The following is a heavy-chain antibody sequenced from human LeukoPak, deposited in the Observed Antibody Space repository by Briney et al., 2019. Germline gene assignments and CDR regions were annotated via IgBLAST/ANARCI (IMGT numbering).Heavy chain of an antibody. V-gene: IGHV1-18*01. CDR2: ISAYNGNT. CDR3: ARDPSDYSSSWYSGYYYYMDV. Sequence: ASVKVSCKASGGTFSSYAINWVRQAPGQGLEWMGWISAYNGNTNYAQNLQGRVTMTTDTSTSTAYMELRSLRSDDTAVYYCARDPSDYSSSWYSGYYYYMDVWGKGTTVTVSS. J-gene: IGHJ6*03. CDR1: GGTFSSYA. D-gene: IGHD6-13*01.